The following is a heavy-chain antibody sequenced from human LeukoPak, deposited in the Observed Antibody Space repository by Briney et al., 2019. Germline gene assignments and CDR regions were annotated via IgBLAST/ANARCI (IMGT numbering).Heavy chain of an antibody. D-gene: IGHD2-2*01. Sequence: GGSLRLSCAASGFTFSSYGMHWVRQAPGKGLEWVAVISYDGSNKYYADSVKGRFTISRDNSKNTLYLQMNSLRAEDTALYYCARDLSSYGPFDYWGQGTLVTVSS. CDR3: ARDLSSYGPFDY. CDR2: ISYDGSNK. J-gene: IGHJ4*02. V-gene: IGHV3-30*03. CDR1: GFTFSSYG.